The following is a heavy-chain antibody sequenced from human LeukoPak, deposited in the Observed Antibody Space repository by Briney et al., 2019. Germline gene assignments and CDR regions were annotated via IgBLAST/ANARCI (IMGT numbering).Heavy chain of an antibody. CDR2: ISGSGGST. J-gene: IGHJ4*02. CDR1: GFTFSSYA. CDR3: AKEMAGGYYGSGSYYNGGY. Sequence: GGSLRLSCAASGFTFSSYAMSWVRQAPGQGLEWVSAISGSGGSTYYADSVKGRFTISRDNSKNTLYLQMNSLRAEDTAVYYCAKEMAGGYYGSGSYYNGGYWGQGTLVTVSS. V-gene: IGHV3-23*01. D-gene: IGHD3-10*01.